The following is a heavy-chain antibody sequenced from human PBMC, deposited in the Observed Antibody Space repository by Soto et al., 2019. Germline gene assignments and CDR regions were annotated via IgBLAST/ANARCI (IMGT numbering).Heavy chain of an antibody. CDR2: IYPGDSDT. CDR3: ARSCIAAAGMEDYYYGMDV. CDR1: GYSFTSYL. Sequence: PGESMKISCKGSGYSFTSYLIGWVRKRPGKGLEWMGIIYPGDSDTRYSPSFQGQVTISADKSISTVNLQWSSLKASDTAMYYCARSCIAAAGMEDYYYGMDVWGQGPTVTVSS. D-gene: IGHD6-13*01. J-gene: IGHJ6*02. V-gene: IGHV5-51*01.